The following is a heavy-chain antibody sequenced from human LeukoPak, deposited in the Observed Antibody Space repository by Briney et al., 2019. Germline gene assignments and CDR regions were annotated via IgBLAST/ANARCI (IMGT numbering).Heavy chain of an antibody. D-gene: IGHD5-24*01. CDR1: GFTVSTYV. V-gene: IGHV3-74*01. J-gene: IGHJ4*02. CDR3: LRDSNFKIDY. CDR2: INHGGSDI. Sequence: GGSLRLSCAVSGFTVSTYVMHWVRRAPGEGLVWVSRINHGGSDISYADSVKGRSTISRDNAKNTLYLQMNSLRADDTAIYYCLRDSNFKIDYWGQGTLVTVSS.